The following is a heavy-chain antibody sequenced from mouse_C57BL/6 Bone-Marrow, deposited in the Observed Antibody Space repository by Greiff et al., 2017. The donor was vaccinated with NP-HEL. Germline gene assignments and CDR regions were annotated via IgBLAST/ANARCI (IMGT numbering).Heavy chain of an antibody. Sequence: QVTLNESGPGILQPSQTLSLTCSFSGFSLSTFGMGVGWIRQPSGKGLEWLAHIWWDDDKYYNPALKSRLTISKDTSKNQVFLKIANVDTADTATYYCARSSYGSRRYFDVWGTGTTVTVSS. D-gene: IGHD1-1*01. V-gene: IGHV8-8*01. CDR1: GFSLSTFGMG. CDR2: IWWDDDK. CDR3: ARSSYGSRRYFDV. J-gene: IGHJ1*03.